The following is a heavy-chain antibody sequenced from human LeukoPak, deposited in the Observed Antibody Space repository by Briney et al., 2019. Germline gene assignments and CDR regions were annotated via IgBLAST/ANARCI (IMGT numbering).Heavy chain of an antibody. J-gene: IGHJ4*02. D-gene: IGHD4-17*01. CDR3: ARGGPRTVPFDY. CDR2: IYYSGST. CDR1: GGSISSYY. V-gene: IGHV4-59*01. Sequence: SETLSLTCTVSGGSISSYYWSWIRQPPGKGLEWIGYIYYSGSTNYNPSLKSRVTISVDTSKNQFSLKLSSVTAADTAVYYYARGGPRTVPFDYWGQGTLVTVSS.